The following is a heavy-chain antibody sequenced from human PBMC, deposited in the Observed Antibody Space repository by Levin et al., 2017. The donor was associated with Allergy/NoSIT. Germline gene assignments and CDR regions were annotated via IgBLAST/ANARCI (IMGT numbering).Heavy chain of an antibody. Sequence: GSLRLSCSTSGFMFNVVYMSWIRQAPGKGLEWLSYNGNTNYKSSLESRVTISIDRSMNQFSLRLSFVTAADTAMYYCARDQYSYGYDHFYHGLDVWGQGTTVTVSS. V-gene: IGHV4-34*12. D-gene: IGHD5-18*01. J-gene: IGHJ6*02. CDR1: GFMFNVVY. CDR3: ARDQYSYGYDHFYHGLDV. CDR2: YNGNT.